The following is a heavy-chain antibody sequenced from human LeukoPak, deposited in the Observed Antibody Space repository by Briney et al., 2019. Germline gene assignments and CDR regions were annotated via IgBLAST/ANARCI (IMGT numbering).Heavy chain of an antibody. Sequence: GGSLRLSCAASGFTCSSYSMNWVRQAPGKGLEWVSYISSSSSTIYYADSVKGRFTISRDNAKNSLYLQMNSLRAEDTAVYYCAGSPLYDFWSGYSYFDYWGQGTLVTVSS. J-gene: IGHJ4*02. D-gene: IGHD3-3*01. CDR3: AGSPLYDFWSGYSYFDY. CDR2: ISSSSSTI. V-gene: IGHV3-48*01. CDR1: GFTCSSYS.